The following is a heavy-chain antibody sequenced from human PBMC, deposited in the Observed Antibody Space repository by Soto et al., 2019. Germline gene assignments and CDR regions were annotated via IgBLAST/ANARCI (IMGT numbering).Heavy chain of an antibody. Sequence: QITLKESGPTLVKPTQTLTLTCTFSGFSLGIGGAGVAWIRQPPGKALEWVALIYWDDDKRYSPSLKRRLTITKDTSKSQVVLKMTNMDPVDTATYYCAHSKYTSPLHFDSWGQGTLVTVSS. V-gene: IGHV2-5*02. CDR1: GFSLGIGGAG. D-gene: IGHD6-19*01. CDR3: AHSKYTSPLHFDS. CDR2: IYWDDDK. J-gene: IGHJ5*01.